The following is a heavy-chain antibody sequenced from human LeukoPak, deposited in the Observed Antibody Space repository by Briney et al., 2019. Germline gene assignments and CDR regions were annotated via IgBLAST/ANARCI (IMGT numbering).Heavy chain of an antibody. Sequence: PGASVKVSCKASGYTFTSYDINWVRQATGQGLEWMGWMNPNSGNTGYAQKFQGRVTMTRNTSISTAYMELSSLRSEDTAVYYCASGYGGNSGVWDLWSSYYYYYYMDVWGKGTTVTVSS. V-gene: IGHV1-8*01. CDR1: GYTFTSYD. J-gene: IGHJ6*03. CDR3: ASGYGGNSGVWDLWSSYYYYYYMDV. D-gene: IGHD4-23*01. CDR2: MNPNSGNT.